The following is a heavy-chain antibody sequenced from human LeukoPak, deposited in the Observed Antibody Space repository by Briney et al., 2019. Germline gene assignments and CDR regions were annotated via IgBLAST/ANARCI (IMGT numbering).Heavy chain of an antibody. Sequence: PGRSLRLSCAASGFTFSDYYMSWIRQAPGKGLEWVSYISSSGSTIYYADSVKGRFTISRDNAKNSLYLQMNSLRAEDTAVYYCARYCSSTSCYAYYGTDVWGQGTTVTVSS. V-gene: IGHV3-11*01. CDR1: GFTFSDYY. D-gene: IGHD2-2*01. J-gene: IGHJ6*02. CDR3: ARYCSSTSCYAYYGTDV. CDR2: ISSSGSTI.